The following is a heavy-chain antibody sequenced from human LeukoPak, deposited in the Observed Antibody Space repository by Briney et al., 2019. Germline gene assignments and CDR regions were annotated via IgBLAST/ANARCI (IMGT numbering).Heavy chain of an antibody. D-gene: IGHD1-14*01. J-gene: IGHJ5*02. CDR1: GFTFSNYG. CDR3: AKSRLTPHP. Sequence: GRSLRLSCAASGFTFSNYGMHWVRQAPGKGLEWVAVISYDESDKYYADSVKGRFTISRDNSKNTLYLQMNSLRPEDTAVYYCAKSRLTPHPWGQGTLVTVSS. CDR2: ISYDESDK. V-gene: IGHV3-30*18.